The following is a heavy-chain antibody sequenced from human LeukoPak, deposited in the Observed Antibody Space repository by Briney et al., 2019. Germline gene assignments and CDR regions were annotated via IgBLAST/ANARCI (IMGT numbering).Heavy chain of an antibody. V-gene: IGHV1-69*04. J-gene: IGHJ6*02. CDR2: IIPILGIA. D-gene: IGHD2-15*01. Sequence: ASVKVSCKASGGTFSSYAISWVRQAPGQGLGWMGRIIPILGIANYAQKFQGRVTITADKSTSTAYMELSSLRSDDSAIYYCTRDHCSFVNCYEDYYYGMDVWGQGTTVTVSS. CDR3: TRDHCSFVNCYEDYYYGMDV. CDR1: GGTFSSYA.